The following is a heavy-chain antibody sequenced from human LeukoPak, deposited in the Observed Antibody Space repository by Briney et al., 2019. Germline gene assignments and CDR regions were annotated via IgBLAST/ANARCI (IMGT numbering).Heavy chain of an antibody. CDR3: AGLGIAARLGNFDY. D-gene: IGHD6-6*01. CDR1: GGSFSGYY. CDR2: INHSGST. Sequence: SDTLSLTCAVYGGSFSGYYWSWIRQPPGKGLEWIGEINHSGSTNYNPSLKSRVTISVDTSKNQFSLKLSSVTAADTAVYYCAGLGIAARLGNFDYWGQGTLVTVSS. V-gene: IGHV4-34*01. J-gene: IGHJ4*02.